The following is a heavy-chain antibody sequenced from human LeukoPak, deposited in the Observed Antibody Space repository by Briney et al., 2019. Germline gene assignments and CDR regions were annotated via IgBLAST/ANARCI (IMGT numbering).Heavy chain of an antibody. V-gene: IGHV1-18*01. Sequence: ASVKVSCKSSGYTFTSYGISWVRQAPGQGLEWMGWISAHNGNTNYEEKVQGRVTMTTDTSTSTAYMELRSLRSDDTAVYYCARLAAAGFGYFDYWGQGTLVTVSS. CDR3: ARLAAAGFGYFDY. J-gene: IGHJ4*02. CDR1: GYTFTSYG. CDR2: ISAHNGNT. D-gene: IGHD6-13*01.